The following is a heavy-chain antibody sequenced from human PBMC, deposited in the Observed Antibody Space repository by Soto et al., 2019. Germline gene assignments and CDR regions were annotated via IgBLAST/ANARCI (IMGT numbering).Heavy chain of an antibody. CDR1: GFTFSSYG. J-gene: IGHJ4*02. CDR2: IWYDGSSK. V-gene: IGHV3-33*01. CDR3: AREDGYYDFWSGYWGVDY. D-gene: IGHD3-3*01. Sequence: QVQLVESGGGVVQPGRSLRLSCAASGFTFSSYGMHWVRQAPGKGLEWVAVIWYDGSSKYYADSVKGRFTISRDNSKNPLYLQMNCLRAEDTAVYYCAREDGYYDFWSGYWGVDYWGQGTLVTVSS.